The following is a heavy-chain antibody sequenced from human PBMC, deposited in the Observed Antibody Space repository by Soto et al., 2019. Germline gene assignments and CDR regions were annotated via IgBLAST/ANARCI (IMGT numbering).Heavy chain of an antibody. CDR3: AKGYDIVTGRNNYYYYYMDF. V-gene: IGHV3-23*01. CDR1: GFTFSSYA. D-gene: IGHD3-9*01. J-gene: IGHJ6*03. Sequence: EVQLLESGGGLVQPGGSLRLSCAASGFTFSSYAMSWVRQAPGKGLEWVSAISGSGGSTYYADSVKGRFTISRDNSKDTLKLRMTSLRAEYTAVYYCAKGYDIVTGRNNYYYYYMDFWGKGTTVTVSS. CDR2: ISGSGGST.